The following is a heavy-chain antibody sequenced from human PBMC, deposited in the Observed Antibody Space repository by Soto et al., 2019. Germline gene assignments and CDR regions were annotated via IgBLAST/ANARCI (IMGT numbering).Heavy chain of an antibody. D-gene: IGHD1-26*01. V-gene: IGHV3-74*01. CDR2: IYFDGITT. Sequence: PGGSLRLSCTASGFTFNTHWMQWVRQAPGKGLVWVSRIYFDGITTNYADSVKGRLTVSRDNAKNTVYLHVNTLRDEDTAVYYCARGGAMGVDYWGQGTLVTVSS. J-gene: IGHJ4*02. CDR3: ARGGAMGVDY. CDR1: GFTFNTHW.